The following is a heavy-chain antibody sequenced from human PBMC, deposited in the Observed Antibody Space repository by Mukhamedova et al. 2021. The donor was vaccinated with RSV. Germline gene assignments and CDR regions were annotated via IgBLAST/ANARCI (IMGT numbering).Heavy chain of an antibody. Sequence: GEINHSGSTNYNPSLKSRVTISVDTSKNQFSLKLSSVTAADTAVYYCARGTGKYCSGGSCYSRRWFDLWGPGTLVTVSS. V-gene: IGHV4-34*01. CDR2: INHSGST. J-gene: IGHJ5*02. D-gene: IGHD2-15*01. CDR3: ARGTGKYCSGGSCYSRRWFDL.